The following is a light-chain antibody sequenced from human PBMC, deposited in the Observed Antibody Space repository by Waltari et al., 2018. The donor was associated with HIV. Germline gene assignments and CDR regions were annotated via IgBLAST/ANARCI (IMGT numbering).Light chain of an antibody. J-gene: IGKJ3*01. CDR3: QHYNNWLLT. CDR1: QSGSSN. Sequence: EIVMTQSPATLSVSPGKRATLPCRASQSGSSNLAWYQQKPGQAPRLLIYGASARATGIPARFSGSGSGTEFTLTISSLQSEDFAVYYCQHYNNWLLTFGPGTKVDIK. V-gene: IGKV3-15*01. CDR2: GAS.